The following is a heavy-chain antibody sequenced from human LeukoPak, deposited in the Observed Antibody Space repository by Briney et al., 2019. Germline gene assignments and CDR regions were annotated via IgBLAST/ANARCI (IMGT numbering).Heavy chain of an antibody. Sequence: PGGSLRLSCAASGFTVSSNYMSWVRQAPGKGLEWVSSISSSSSYIYYADSVKGRFTISRDNAKNSLYLQMNSLRAEDTAVYYCARGETTIDYWGQGTLVTVSS. CDR1: GFTVSSNY. J-gene: IGHJ4*02. D-gene: IGHD4-17*01. CDR3: ARGETTIDY. CDR2: ISSSSSYI. V-gene: IGHV3-21*01.